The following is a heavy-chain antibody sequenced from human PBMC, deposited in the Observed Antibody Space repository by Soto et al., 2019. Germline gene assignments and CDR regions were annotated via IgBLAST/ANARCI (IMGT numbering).Heavy chain of an antibody. CDR3: AHGRRFGEFDY. V-gene: IGHV2-5*02. J-gene: IGHJ4*02. CDR1: GFSLSTSGVG. Sequence: QITLKESGPTLVKPTQTLTLTCTFSGFSLSTSGVGVSWIRQPPGKALEWLALIYWDDDKRYSPSLKSRLTITKDASKNQVVLTMTNMDPVDTATYYCAHGRRFGEFDYWGQGTLVTVSS. CDR2: IYWDDDK. D-gene: IGHD3-10*01.